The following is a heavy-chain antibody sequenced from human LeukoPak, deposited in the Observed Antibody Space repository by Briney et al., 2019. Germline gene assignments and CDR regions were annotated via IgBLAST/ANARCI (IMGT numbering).Heavy chain of an antibody. V-gene: IGHV3-30*04. Sequence: GGSLRLSCAASGFTFSSYAMHWVRQAPGKGLEWVAVISYDGSNKYYADSVKGRFTISRDNSKNTLHLQMNSLRAEDTAVYYCARDPPLYYDNSGYYEYYFDYWGQGTLVTVSS. CDR3: ARDPPLYYDNSGYYEYYFDY. CDR2: ISYDGSNK. J-gene: IGHJ4*02. D-gene: IGHD3-22*01. CDR1: GFTFSSYA.